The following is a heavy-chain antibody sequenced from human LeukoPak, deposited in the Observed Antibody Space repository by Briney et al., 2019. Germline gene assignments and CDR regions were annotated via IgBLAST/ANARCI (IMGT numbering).Heavy chain of an antibody. V-gene: IGHV1-69*13. CDR3: AREERFGDPKTTPGTDY. D-gene: IGHD3-10*01. Sequence: SVKVSCKASGGTFSSYAISWVRQAPGQGLEWMGGIIPIFGTANYAQNFQGRVTITADESTSTAYLELSSLRAADTAVYYCAREERFGDPKTTPGTDYWGQGTLVTVSS. CDR2: IIPIFGTA. CDR1: GGTFSSYA. J-gene: IGHJ4*02.